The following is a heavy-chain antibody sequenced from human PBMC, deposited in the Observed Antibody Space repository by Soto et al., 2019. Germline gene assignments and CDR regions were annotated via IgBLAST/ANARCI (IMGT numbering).Heavy chain of an antibody. CDR1: GYTLTNYA. J-gene: IGHJ4*02. CDR2: INTYNGNS. D-gene: IGHD2-15*01. V-gene: IGHV1-18*01. Sequence: QVQLVQSAAEVKKPGASVKVSCKASGYTLTNYAISWVRQAPGQGPEWMGWINTYNGNSNYAQKFQGRVTMTTDTSTNNDYMELRSLTSDDPAVYYCARDCTGGSCFCIYWGQGTLVTVSS. CDR3: ARDCTGGSCFCIY.